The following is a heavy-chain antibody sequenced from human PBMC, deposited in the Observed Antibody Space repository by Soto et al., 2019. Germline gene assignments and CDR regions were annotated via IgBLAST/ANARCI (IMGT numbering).Heavy chain of an antibody. CDR2: ISGSGGST. V-gene: IGHV3-23*01. D-gene: IGHD3-10*01. CDR3: AKEGLLWCGDYYGMDV. CDR1: GFTFSSYA. Sequence: EVQLLESGGGLVQPGGSLRLSCAASGFTFSSYAMSWVRQAPGKGLEWVSAISGSGGSTYYADSVKGRFTISRDNSKSTLDLEMNRLRAEDMAVYYCAKEGLLWCGDYYGMDVWGRGTTVTVSS. J-gene: IGHJ6*02.